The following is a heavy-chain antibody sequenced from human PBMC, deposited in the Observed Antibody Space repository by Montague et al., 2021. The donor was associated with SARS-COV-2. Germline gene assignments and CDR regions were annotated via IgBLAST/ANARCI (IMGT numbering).Heavy chain of an antibody. V-gene: IGHV4-39*01. J-gene: IGHJ4*02. CDR3: ARYSSGWRVGGIDY. CDR2: IYYSGST. CDR1: GGSISSSSYY. Sequence: SETLSLTCTVSGGSISSSSYYWGWIRQPPGKGLEWIGSIYYSGSTYYNPSLKSRATISVDTSKNQFSLKLSSVTAADTAVYYCARYSSGWRVGGIDYWGQGTLVTVSS. D-gene: IGHD6-19*01.